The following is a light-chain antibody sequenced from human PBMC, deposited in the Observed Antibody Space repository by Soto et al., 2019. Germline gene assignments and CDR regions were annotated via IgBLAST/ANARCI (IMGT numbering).Light chain of an antibody. V-gene: IGKV3-15*01. CDR3: QQYNNCPFT. Sequence: EIEMTQSPSTLSASPGERATLSCRASQSVSSNLAWYQQKPGQAPRLLIYGASTRATGIPARFSGSGSGTDFTLTISSLQSEDFAVYYCQQYNNCPFTFGTGTKVDIK. CDR1: QSVSSN. CDR2: GAS. J-gene: IGKJ3*01.